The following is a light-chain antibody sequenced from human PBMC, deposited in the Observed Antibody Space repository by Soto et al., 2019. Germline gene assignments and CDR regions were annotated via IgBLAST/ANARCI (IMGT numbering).Light chain of an antibody. J-gene: IGLJ3*02. Sequence: SYELTQPPSVSVAPGQTARITCGGTNIGSKSVHWYQQKPGQAPVLVVYDDSDRPSGIPERFSGSNSGNTATLTISRVEAGDEADYYCQVWDSSSDHPVFGGGTKLIVL. V-gene: IGLV3-21*02. CDR2: DDS. CDR1: NIGSKS. CDR3: QVWDSSSDHPV.